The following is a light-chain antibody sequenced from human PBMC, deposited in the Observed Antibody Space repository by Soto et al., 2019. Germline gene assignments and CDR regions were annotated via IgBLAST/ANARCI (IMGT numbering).Light chain of an antibody. J-gene: IGKJ1*01. CDR3: QQYRTYPPTWT. V-gene: IGKV3-20*01. CDR2: GAS. CDR1: QTVSNNY. Sequence: EIVLTQSPGTLSLSPGGRATLSCRSSQTVSNNYLAWYQQKPGRAPRLLIYGASNRATSIPDRLSGSGSGTDFTLTISRLEPEDFAVYYCQQYRTYPPTWTFGQGTKVDIK.